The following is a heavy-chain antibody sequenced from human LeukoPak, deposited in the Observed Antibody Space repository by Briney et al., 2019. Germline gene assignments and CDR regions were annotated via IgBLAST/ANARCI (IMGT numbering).Heavy chain of an antibody. Sequence: PGGSLRLSCAASGFTVSSNYMSWVRQAPGKGLEWVSVIYSGGSTYYADSVKGRFTISRDNSKNTLYLQMNSLRAEDTAVYYCAKDGAVAGSSPFDYWGQGTLVTVSS. CDR3: AKDGAVAGSSPFDY. V-gene: IGHV3-66*01. D-gene: IGHD6-19*01. CDR2: IYSGGST. J-gene: IGHJ4*02. CDR1: GFTVSSNY.